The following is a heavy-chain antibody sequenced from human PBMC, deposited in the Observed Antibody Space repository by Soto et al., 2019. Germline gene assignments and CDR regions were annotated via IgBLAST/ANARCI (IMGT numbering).Heavy chain of an antibody. CDR3: ARDRTGTAFDY. D-gene: IGHD1-1*01. Sequence: PSETLSLTCTVSGGSISGYYWSWIRQPPGKGLEWIGYIYYSGSTYYNPSLKSRVTISVDTSKNQFSLKLSSVTAADTAVYYCARDRTGTAFDYWGQGTLVTVSS. V-gene: IGHV4-30-4*01. CDR2: IYYSGST. J-gene: IGHJ4*02. CDR1: GGSISGYY.